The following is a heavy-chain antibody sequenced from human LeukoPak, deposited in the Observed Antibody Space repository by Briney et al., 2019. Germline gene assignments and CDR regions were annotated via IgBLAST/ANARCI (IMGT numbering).Heavy chain of an antibody. V-gene: IGHV4-39*01. D-gene: IGHD1-26*01. CDR3: ARQGYSGSYRIYYFDY. CDR2: IYYSGST. Sequence: SETLSLTCTVSGGSISSSSYYWGWIHQPPGKGLEWIGSIYYSGSTYYNPSLKSRVTISVDTSKNQFSLKLSSVTAADTAVYYCARQGYSGSYRIYYFDYWGQGTLVTVSS. CDR1: GGSISSSSYY. J-gene: IGHJ4*02.